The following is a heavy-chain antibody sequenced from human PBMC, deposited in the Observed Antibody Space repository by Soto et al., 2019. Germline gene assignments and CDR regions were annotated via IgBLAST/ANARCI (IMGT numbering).Heavy chain of an antibody. V-gene: IGHV2-5*02. CDR3: ACMTYDSSGYYGGYFDY. D-gene: IGHD3-22*01. CDR2: IYWDDDK. CDR1: GFSLSTSGVG. Sequence: QITLKESGPTLVKPTQTLTLTCTFSGFSLSTSGVGVGWIRQPPGKALEWLALIYWDDDKRYSPSLKSRLTITKATSKTQVVLTTTYMAPAATATYYCACMTYDSSGYYGGYFDYWGLGPLVTVSS. J-gene: IGHJ4*02.